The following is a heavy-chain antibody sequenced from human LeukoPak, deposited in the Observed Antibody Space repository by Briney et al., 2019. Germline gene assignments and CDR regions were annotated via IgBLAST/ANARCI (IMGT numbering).Heavy chain of an antibody. CDR3: ARGRHDITMIVVVMTSVSYYLDV. J-gene: IGHJ6*03. D-gene: IGHD3-22*01. CDR1: GGSISSYY. V-gene: IGHV4-59*12. CDR2: MYNSGST. Sequence: SETLSLTCTVSGGSISSYYWSWIRQPPGKGLEYIGYMYNSGSTNYNPSLKSRVTISVDTSKNQFSLKLRSVTAADTAVYYCARGRHDITMIVVVMTSVSYYLDVWGKGTTVTVS.